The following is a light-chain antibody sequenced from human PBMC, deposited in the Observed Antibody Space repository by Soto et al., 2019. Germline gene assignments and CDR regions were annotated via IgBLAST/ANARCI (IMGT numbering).Light chain of an antibody. J-gene: IGKJ1*01. CDR3: QQYGSSSWT. V-gene: IGKV3-20*01. CDR1: QSVSITY. CDR2: GVS. Sequence: IVLTHSPGTLSFSPGEIATLSFRASQSVSITYLAWYQQKPGQAPRLLIYGVSSRATGIPDRFSASGSGADFTLTISRLEPEDFAVYYCQQYGSSSWTFGQGTKVDIK.